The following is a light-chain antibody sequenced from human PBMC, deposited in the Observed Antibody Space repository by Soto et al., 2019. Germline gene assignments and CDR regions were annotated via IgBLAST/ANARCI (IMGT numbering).Light chain of an antibody. J-gene: IGKJ4*01. CDR3: QQLNSYPLT. CDR1: QGISTY. V-gene: IGKV1-9*01. Sequence: DIQLTQSPSFLSASVGDRVTITCRASQGISTYLAWFQQRAGKAPNLLIYAASTLQSGVPSRVSGSGSGTEFTLTISSLQPEDFATYFCQQLNSYPLTFGGGTKVEIK. CDR2: AAS.